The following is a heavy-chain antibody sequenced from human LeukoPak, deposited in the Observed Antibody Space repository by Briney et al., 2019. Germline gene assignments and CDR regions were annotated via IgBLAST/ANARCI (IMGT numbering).Heavy chain of an antibody. CDR3: LCFARYSAYEILDY. Sequence: ASVKVSCKASGYTFTGYYMHWVRQAPGQGLGWMGWNNPNSGGTNYAQKFQGRATMTRDTSISTAYMELSRLRSDDTAVYYCLCFARYSAYEILDYWGQGTLVTVSS. V-gene: IGHV1-2*02. J-gene: IGHJ4*02. CDR2: NNPNSGGT. CDR1: GYTFTGYY. D-gene: IGHD5-12*01.